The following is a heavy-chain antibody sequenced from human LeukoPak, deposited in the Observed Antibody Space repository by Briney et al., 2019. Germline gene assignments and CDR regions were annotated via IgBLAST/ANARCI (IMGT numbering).Heavy chain of an antibody. Sequence: GGSLRLSCAAPGFTSSNYWMNWVRQAPGKGLEWVANIKQDGGEKYYVDSVKGRFIISRDNAKNSLYLQMNSLRAEDTAVYYCARDQYAYCISTSCYDLGGYFDYWGQGSLVTISS. D-gene: IGHD2-2*01. CDR1: GFTSSNYW. V-gene: IGHV3-7*01. CDR3: ARDQYAYCISTSCYDLGGYFDY. J-gene: IGHJ4*02. CDR2: IKQDGGEK.